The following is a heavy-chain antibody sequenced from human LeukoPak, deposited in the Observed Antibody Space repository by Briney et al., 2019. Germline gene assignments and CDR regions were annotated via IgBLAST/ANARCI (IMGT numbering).Heavy chain of an antibody. J-gene: IGHJ6*03. CDR3: ARDPHPPLYSSSYYYMDV. CDR1: GGTFSSYA. V-gene: IGHV1-69*05. Sequence: SVKVSCKASGGTFSSYAISWVRQAPGQGLEWMGGIIPIFGTANYAQKFQGRVTITTDESTSTAYMELSSLRSEDTAVYYCARDPHPPLYSSSYYYMDVWGKGTTVTVSS. D-gene: IGHD6-6*01. CDR2: IIPIFGTA.